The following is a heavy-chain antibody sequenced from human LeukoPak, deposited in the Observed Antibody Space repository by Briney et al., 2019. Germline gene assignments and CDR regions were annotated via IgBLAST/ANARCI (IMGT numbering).Heavy chain of an antibody. CDR2: IKQDGSEK. CDR1: RYTFSSYW. J-gene: IGHJ4*02. V-gene: IGHV3-7*03. D-gene: IGHD3-10*01. CDR3: ARFGY. Sequence: GGSLRLSCAASRYTFSSYWLSWVGQARGKGLEWVANIKQDGSEKYYVDSVKGRFTISRDNAKNSLYLQMNSLRAEDTAVYYCARFGYWGQGTLVTVSS.